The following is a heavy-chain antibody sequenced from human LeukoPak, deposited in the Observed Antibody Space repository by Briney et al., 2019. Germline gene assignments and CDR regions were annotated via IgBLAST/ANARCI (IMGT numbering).Heavy chain of an antibody. CDR2: FDPEDGEA. Sequence: ASVKLSCKVSGYTLTELSMHWVRQAPGKGLEWMGGFDPEDGEAIYAQKFQGRVTMTEDTSTDTAYMELSSLRSEDTAVYYCAAYYYGSSGYQTTNGYWGQGTLVTVSS. CDR3: AAYYYGSSGYQTTNGY. D-gene: IGHD3-22*01. V-gene: IGHV1-24*01. CDR1: GYTLTELS. J-gene: IGHJ4*02.